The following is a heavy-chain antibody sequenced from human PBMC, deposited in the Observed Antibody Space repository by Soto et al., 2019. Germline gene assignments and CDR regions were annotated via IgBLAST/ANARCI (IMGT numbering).Heavy chain of an antibody. CDR2: ISSSSSTI. Sequence: EVQLVESGGGLVQPGGSLRLSCAASGFTFSSYSMNWVRQAPGKGLEWVSYISSSSSTIYYADSVKGRFTISRDNAKNSMYLQMNSLRDEDTAVYYCARESHYYDSLNWFDPWGQGTLVTVSS. V-gene: IGHV3-48*02. J-gene: IGHJ5*02. CDR3: ARESHYYDSLNWFDP. D-gene: IGHD3-22*01. CDR1: GFTFSSYS.